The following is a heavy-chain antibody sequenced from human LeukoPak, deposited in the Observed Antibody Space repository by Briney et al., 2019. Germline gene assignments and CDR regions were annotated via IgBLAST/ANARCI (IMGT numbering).Heavy chain of an antibody. CDR1: GYTFTSYG. Sequence: GASVKVSCKASGYTFTSYGISWVRQAPGQGLEWMGWINPNSGGTNYAQKFQGWVTMTRDTSISTAYMELSRLRSDDTAVYYCARGEGWIQLWADYYGMDVWGKGTTVTVSS. D-gene: IGHD5-18*01. CDR3: ARGEGWIQLWADYYGMDV. J-gene: IGHJ6*04. CDR2: INPNSGGT. V-gene: IGHV1-2*04.